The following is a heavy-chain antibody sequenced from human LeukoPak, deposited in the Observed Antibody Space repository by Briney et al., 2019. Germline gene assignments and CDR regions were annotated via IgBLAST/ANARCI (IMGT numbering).Heavy chain of an antibody. CDR2: ISAYNGNT. D-gene: IGHD6-13*01. CDR1: GYTFTSYG. Sequence: ASVKVSCKASGYTFTSYGISWVRQAPGQGLEWMGWISAYNGNTNYAQKLQGGVTMTTDTSTSTAYMELRSLRSDDTAVYYCARADIAAAETDFDYWGQGTLVTVSS. J-gene: IGHJ4*02. V-gene: IGHV1-18*01. CDR3: ARADIAAAETDFDY.